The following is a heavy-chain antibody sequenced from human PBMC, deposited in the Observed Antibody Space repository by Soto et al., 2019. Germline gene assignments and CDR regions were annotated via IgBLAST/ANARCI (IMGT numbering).Heavy chain of an antibody. CDR1: GGSISSGGYS. D-gene: IGHD1-26*01. Sequence: SEPLSHTCAVSGGSISSGGYSWSRIRQPPGKGLEWIGYIYHSGSTYYNPSLKSRVTISVDRSKNQFSLKLSSVTAADTALYYCAGASFRGLNSGSYLAFWGQGTLVTVSS. CDR2: IYHSGST. CDR3: AGASFRGLNSGSYLAF. J-gene: IGHJ4*02. V-gene: IGHV4-30-2*02.